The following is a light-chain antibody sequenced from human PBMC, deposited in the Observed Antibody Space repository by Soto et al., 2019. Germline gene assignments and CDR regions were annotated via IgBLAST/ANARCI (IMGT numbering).Light chain of an antibody. CDR1: QSISSY. CDR2: AAS. CDR3: QQSYSTPFP. Sequence: DIQMTQSPSSLSASVGDRVTITVRASQSISSYLNWYQQKPGKAPKLLIYAASSLQSGVPSRFSGSGSGTDFTLTISSLQPEDFATYYCQQSYSTPFPFGPGTKVDIK. J-gene: IGKJ3*01. V-gene: IGKV1-39*01.